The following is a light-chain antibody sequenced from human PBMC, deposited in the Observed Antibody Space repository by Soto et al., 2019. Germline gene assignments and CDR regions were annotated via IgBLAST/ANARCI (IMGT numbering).Light chain of an antibody. J-gene: IGKJ4*01. Sequence: EIVLTQSPGTLSLSPGERATLSCRVSQSVSSSYLAWYQQKPGQAPRLLISGASTRATGTPDRFSGSGSGTDFTLTISRLEPEDFAVYYCQQYGSSPLTFGGGTKV. CDR2: GAS. CDR3: QQYGSSPLT. V-gene: IGKV3-20*01. CDR1: QSVSSSY.